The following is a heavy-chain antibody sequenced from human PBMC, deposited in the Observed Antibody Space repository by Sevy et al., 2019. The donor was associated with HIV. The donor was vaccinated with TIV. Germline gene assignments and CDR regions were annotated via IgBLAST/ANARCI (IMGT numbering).Heavy chain of an antibody. J-gene: IGHJ6*02. D-gene: IGHD3-3*01. V-gene: IGHV1-8*02. Sequence: ASVKVSCKASGDTFSTYDINWVRQAPGQGLEWMGWMSPKSGSTGFAQKFQGRLTMTRDTSINTAYMELSSLRSEDTAVYYCASGGSGDVWHYGYYYYGMDVWGQGTTVTVSS. CDR3: ASGGSGDVWHYGYYYYGMDV. CDR1: GDTFSTYD. CDR2: MSPKSGST.